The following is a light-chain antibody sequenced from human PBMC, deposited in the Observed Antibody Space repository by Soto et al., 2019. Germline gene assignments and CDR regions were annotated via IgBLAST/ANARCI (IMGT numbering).Light chain of an antibody. CDR3: LLYYGGAQLI. V-gene: IGLV7-43*01. CDR2: STS. J-gene: IGLJ2*01. Sequence: QTVVTQEPSLTVSPGGTVTLTCASSTGAVTGGYYPNWFQRKPGQAPRPLIYSTSNKHSWTPARFSGSLLGVKAALTLSGVQPEDEAEYYCLLYYGGAQLIFGGGTKLTVL. CDR1: TGAVTGGYY.